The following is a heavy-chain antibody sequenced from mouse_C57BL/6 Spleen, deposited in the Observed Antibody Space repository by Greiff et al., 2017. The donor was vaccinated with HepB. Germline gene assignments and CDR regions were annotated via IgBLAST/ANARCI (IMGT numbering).Heavy chain of an antibody. CDR1: GYTFTSYW. CDR3: ARQNYYDYDVGGYYAMDY. CDR2: IDPSDSYT. J-gene: IGHJ4*01. Sequence: VQLQQPGAELVMPGASVKLSCKASGYTFTSYWMHWVKQRPGQGLEWIGEIDPSDSYTNYNQKFKGKSTLTVDKSSSTAYMQLSSLTSEDSAVYYCARQNYYDYDVGGYYAMDYWGQGTSVTVSS. V-gene: IGHV1-69*01. D-gene: IGHD2-4*01.